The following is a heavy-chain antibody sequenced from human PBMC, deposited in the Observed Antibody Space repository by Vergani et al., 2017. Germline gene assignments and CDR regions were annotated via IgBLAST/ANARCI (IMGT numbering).Heavy chain of an antibody. CDR2: IRSKANSYAT. Sequence: EVQLVESGGGLVQPGGSLKLSCAASGFTFSGSAMHWVRQASGKGLEWVGRIRSKANSYATAYAASVKGRFTISRDDSKNTAYLQMNSLRAEDTAVYYCARDLAPPQLVAYYYYYGMDVWGQGTTVTVSS. CDR3: ARDLAPPQLVAYYYYYGMDV. J-gene: IGHJ6*02. D-gene: IGHD6-6*01. V-gene: IGHV3-73*02. CDR1: GFTFSGSA.